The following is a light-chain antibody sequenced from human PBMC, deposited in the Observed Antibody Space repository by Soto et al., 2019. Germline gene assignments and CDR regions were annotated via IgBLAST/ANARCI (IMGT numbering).Light chain of an antibody. V-gene: IGKV3-15*01. CDR3: QQYNNWPGFT. Sequence: EIVMTQSPATLSVSPGERATLSCRASQSVSSKLAWYQHKPGQAPRLLIYDASTRATGIPARFSGSGSGTEFTLTISSLQSEDFAVYYWQQYNNWPGFTFGPGTKVDIK. CDR2: DAS. J-gene: IGKJ3*01. CDR1: QSVSSK.